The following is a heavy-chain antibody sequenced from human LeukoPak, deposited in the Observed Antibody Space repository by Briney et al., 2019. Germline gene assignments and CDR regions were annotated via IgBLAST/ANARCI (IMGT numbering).Heavy chain of an antibody. CDR2: INHSGST. CDR1: GGSFSGYY. V-gene: IGHV4-34*01. J-gene: IGHJ4*02. Sequence: SETLSLTCAVYGGSFSGYYWSWIRQPPGKGLEWIGEINHSGSTNYNPSLKSRVTISVDTSKNQFSLKLSSVTAADTAVYYCARVGWLQPQMGYWGQGTLVTVSS. CDR3: ARVGWLQPQMGY. D-gene: IGHD5-24*01.